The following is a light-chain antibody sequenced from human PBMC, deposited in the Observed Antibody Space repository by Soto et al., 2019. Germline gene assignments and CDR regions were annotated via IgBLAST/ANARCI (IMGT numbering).Light chain of an antibody. Sequence: EIVLTQSPATLSLSPGERATLSCRASQSVSRYLAWYQHKPGQAPRLLIYDASKRATGIPARFSGSGSGTDFPLTISSLELEDFAVYYCQQHSNWPPTLTFGQGTRVDIK. CDR3: QQHSNWPPTLT. V-gene: IGKV3-11*01. CDR2: DAS. J-gene: IGKJ1*01. CDR1: QSVSRY.